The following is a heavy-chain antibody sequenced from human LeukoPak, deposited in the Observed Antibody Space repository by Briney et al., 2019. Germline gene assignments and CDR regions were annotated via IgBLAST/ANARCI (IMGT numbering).Heavy chain of an antibody. CDR2: IYYSGST. D-gene: IGHD3-10*01. Sequence: SETLTLTCTVSGGSLSSYYWTWIRQPPGKGLEWMGYIYYSGSTNYNPSLKSRLTISVDTSKNKFSLRLSSVTAADTAVYYCARDYYFGSGTYSGFDYWGQGTLVTVSS. CDR1: GGSLSSYY. V-gene: IGHV4-59*01. CDR3: ARDYYFGSGTYSGFDY. J-gene: IGHJ4*02.